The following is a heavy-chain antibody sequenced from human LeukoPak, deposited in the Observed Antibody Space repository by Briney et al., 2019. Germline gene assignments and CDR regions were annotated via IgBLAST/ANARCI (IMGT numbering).Heavy chain of an antibody. Sequence: GSLRLSCAASGFTFSSYAMHWVRQAPGKGLEWVAVISYDGSNKYYADSVKGRFTISRDNSKNTLYLQMNSLRSDDTAVYYCARDRRPTMIVLRGGFDPWGQGTLVTVSS. J-gene: IGHJ5*02. CDR1: GFTFSSYA. D-gene: IGHD3-22*01. CDR2: ISYDGSNK. CDR3: ARDRRPTMIVLRGGFDP. V-gene: IGHV3-30*04.